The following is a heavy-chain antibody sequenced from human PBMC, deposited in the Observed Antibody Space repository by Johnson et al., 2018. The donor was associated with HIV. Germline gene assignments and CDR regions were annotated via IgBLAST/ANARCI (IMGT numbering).Heavy chain of an antibody. V-gene: IGHV3-30*18. Sequence: QMLLVESGGGVVQPGGSLRLSCAASGFTFSNYAMNWVRQAPGKGLEWMAIISYDGSNKNYADSVKGRFTISRDNSKNTLYLQLNNLRAEDTAVYYCAKDPPWIWFGELYGFDAFDIWGQGTMVTVSS. J-gene: IGHJ3*02. CDR2: ISYDGSNK. CDR1: GFTFSNYA. D-gene: IGHD3-10*01. CDR3: AKDPPWIWFGELYGFDAFDI.